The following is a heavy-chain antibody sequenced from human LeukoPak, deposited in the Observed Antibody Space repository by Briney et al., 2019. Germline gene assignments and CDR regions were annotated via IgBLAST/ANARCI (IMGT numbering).Heavy chain of an antibody. D-gene: IGHD3-9*01. J-gene: IGHJ6*03. CDR3: ARRLRYFDWSPRAYYYYYYMDV. Sequence: VASVKVSCKASGYTFTSYGISWVRQAPGQGLEWMGWISAYNGNTNYAQKLQGRVTMTTDTSTSTAYMELRSLRSDDTAVYYCARRLRYFDWSPRAYYYYYYMDVWGKGTTVTISS. CDR2: ISAYNGNT. V-gene: IGHV1-18*01. CDR1: GYTFTSYG.